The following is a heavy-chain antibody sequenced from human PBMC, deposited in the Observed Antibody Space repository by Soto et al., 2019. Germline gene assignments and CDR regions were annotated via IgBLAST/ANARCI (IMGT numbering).Heavy chain of an antibody. V-gene: IGHV4-30-2*01. CDR2: MYHSGST. Sequence: SETLSLTCAVSGGSISSGGYSWSWIRQPPGKGLEWIGYMYHSGSTYYNPSLKSRVTISIDRSKNQFSLKLSSVTAADTAVYYCARERGYSYEGSHCFDPCGQGTLVSVSS. CDR1: GGSISSGGYS. CDR3: ARERGYSYEGSHCFDP. D-gene: IGHD5-18*01. J-gene: IGHJ5*02.